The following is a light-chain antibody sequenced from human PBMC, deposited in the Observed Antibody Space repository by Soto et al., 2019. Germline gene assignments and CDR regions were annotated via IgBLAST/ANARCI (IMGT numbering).Light chain of an antibody. Sequence: EIVLTQSPATLSLSPGERATVSCRASQSVSSYLAWYQQKPGQAPRLLIYDASNRATGIPARFSGSGSGTDFTLTISSLEPEDFAVYYCQQYYSFPWPFGQGTKVEIK. V-gene: IGKV3-11*01. CDR1: QSVSSY. CDR3: QQYYSFPWP. CDR2: DAS. J-gene: IGKJ1*01.